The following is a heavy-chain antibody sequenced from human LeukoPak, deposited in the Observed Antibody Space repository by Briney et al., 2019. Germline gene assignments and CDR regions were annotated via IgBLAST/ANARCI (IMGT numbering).Heavy chain of an antibody. CDR2: INPSGGST. D-gene: IGHD2-2*01. CDR1: GYTFTSYY. Sequence: ASVKVSCKASGYTFTSYYMHWVRQAPGQGLEWMGIINPSGGSTSYAQKFQGRVTMTRDTSTSTVYMELSSLRSEDTAEYYCARDFSRYCSSTSCSGEYYYGMDVWGQGTTVTVSS. J-gene: IGHJ6*02. CDR3: ARDFSRYCSSTSCSGEYYYGMDV. V-gene: IGHV1-46*01.